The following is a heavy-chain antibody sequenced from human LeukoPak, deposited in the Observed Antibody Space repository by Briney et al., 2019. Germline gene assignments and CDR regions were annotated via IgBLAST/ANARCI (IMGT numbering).Heavy chain of an antibody. D-gene: IGHD3-3*01. CDR3: ASVLRFLEGLLDY. J-gene: IGHJ4*02. CDR1: GGTFSSYA. Sequence: ASVKVSCKASGGTFSSYAISWVRQAPGQGLEWMGGIIPIFGTANYAQKFQGRVTITADESTSTAYMELSSLRSEDTAVYYCASVLRFLEGLLDYWGQGTLVTVSS. CDR2: IIPIFGTA. V-gene: IGHV1-69*13.